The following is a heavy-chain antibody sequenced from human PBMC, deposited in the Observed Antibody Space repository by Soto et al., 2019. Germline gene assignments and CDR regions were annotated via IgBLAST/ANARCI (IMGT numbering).Heavy chain of an antibody. CDR1: GFTFSSYW. D-gene: IGHD2-2*01. CDR2: IKQDGSEK. CDR3: ARDPNIVLVPAALRSYYYYYGMDV. Sequence: LRLSCAASGFTFSSYWMSWVRQAPGKGLEWVANIKQDGSEKYYVDSVKGRFTISRDNAKNSLYLQMNSLRAEDTAVYYCARDPNIVLVPAALRSYYYYYGMDVWGQGTTVTVSS. J-gene: IGHJ6*02. V-gene: IGHV3-7*01.